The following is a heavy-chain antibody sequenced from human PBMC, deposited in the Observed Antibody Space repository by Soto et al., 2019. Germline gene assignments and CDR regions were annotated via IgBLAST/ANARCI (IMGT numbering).Heavy chain of an antibody. J-gene: IGHJ4*02. Sequence: PGGSLRLSCAASGFTFSSYSMNWVRQAPGKGLEWVSYISSSSSTIYYADSVEGRFTISRDNAKNSLYLQMNSLRDEDTAVYYCASLTAVGATTVGYWGQGTLVTVSS. CDR2: ISSSSSTI. CDR1: GFTFSSYS. D-gene: IGHD1-26*01. CDR3: ASLTAVGATTVGY. V-gene: IGHV3-48*02.